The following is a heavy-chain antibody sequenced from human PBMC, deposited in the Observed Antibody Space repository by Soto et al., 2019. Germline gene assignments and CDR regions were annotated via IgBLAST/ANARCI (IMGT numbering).Heavy chain of an antibody. V-gene: IGHV4-61*08. CDR2: VEDNGCT. J-gene: IGHJ4*02. CDR1: GASVSNGGYH. CDR3: AVYLGGAGGGGD. Sequence: QVHLQESGPGLVKPSETLSLTCTVSGASVSNGGYHWSWIRPPPGEGLEWIGNVEDNGCTKCNPSLMSRVTMSADTSHDQLARRLSCLTAADTAVYYCAVYLGGAGGGGDWGQRTLVTFSS. D-gene: IGHD3-16*01.